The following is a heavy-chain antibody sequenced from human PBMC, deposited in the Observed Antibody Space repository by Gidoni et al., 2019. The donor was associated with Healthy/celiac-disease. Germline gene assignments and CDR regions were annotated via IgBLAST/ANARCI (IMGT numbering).Heavy chain of an antibody. Sequence: QVQLVESGGGVVQPGTSLRLSCLASGFPFSNYGMHWVRAAPGKGLELVSVIVSNGVNKYYADSVKGRFTISRDNSKNTLDLHMNSLRAEDTAMYYCARDGDATMPNWFDPWGQGVLVTVSS. D-gene: IGHD5-18*01. V-gene: IGHV3-33*01. J-gene: IGHJ5*02. CDR2: IVSNGVNK. CDR3: ARDGDATMPNWFDP. CDR1: GFPFSNYG.